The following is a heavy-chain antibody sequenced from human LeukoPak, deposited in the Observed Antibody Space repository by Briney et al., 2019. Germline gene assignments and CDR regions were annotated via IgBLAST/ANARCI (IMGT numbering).Heavy chain of an antibody. V-gene: IGHV1-18*01. J-gene: IGHJ4*02. CDR2: ISAYNGNT. CDR1: GYTFTSYG. Sequence: GASVKVSCKASGYTFTSYGFSWVRQAPGQGLEWMGWISAYNGNTNYAQKLQGRVTITTDTSTSTAYMELRSLRSDATAVYYCARASVTGTSYFDYWGQGTLVTVSS. D-gene: IGHD1-7*01. CDR3: ARASVTGTSYFDY.